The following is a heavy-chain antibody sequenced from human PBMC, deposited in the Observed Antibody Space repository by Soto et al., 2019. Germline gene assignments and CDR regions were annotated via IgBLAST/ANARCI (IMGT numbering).Heavy chain of an antibody. CDR1: GGSISSSSYY. CDR2: IYYSGRT. V-gene: IGHV4-39*01. D-gene: IGHD1-7*01. CDR3: ARRSATTFGRSWFDP. J-gene: IGHJ5*02. Sequence: QLQLQESGPGLVKPSETLSLTCTVSGGSISSSSYYWGWIRQPPGKGLEWFGGIYYSGRTYYNPSLKSRVPKSVDTSKNQFALKLSSVTAADTAVYYCARRSATTFGRSWFDPWGQGTLVTVSS.